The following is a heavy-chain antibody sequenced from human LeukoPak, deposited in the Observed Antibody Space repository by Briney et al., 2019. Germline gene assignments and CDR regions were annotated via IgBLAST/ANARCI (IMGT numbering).Heavy chain of an antibody. Sequence: ASVKVSCKASGGTFSSYAISWVRQAPGQGLEWMGKIIPILCIANYAQKFQGRVTITADKSTRTAYMELSSLRSEDTAVYYCARGPHTVTTGVHGWFDPWGQGTLVTVSS. J-gene: IGHJ5*02. CDR2: IIPILCIA. D-gene: IGHD4-17*01. V-gene: IGHV1-69*04. CDR3: ARGPHTVTTGVHGWFDP. CDR1: GGTFSSYA.